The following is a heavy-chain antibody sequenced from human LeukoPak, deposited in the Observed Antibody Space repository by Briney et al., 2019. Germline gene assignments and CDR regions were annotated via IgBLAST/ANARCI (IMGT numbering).Heavy chain of an antibody. Sequence: GGSLRLSCTASGLTLTTFDMVWGRQAPGRGLEWGSIISGNNLTKIYADSVKGRFTISRDDLKNTIYLQMDSLRDEDTAFYYCAKGLDTYSSRYLNRIFDSWGQGTLVTVSS. CDR2: ISGNNLTK. V-gene: IGHV3-23*01. CDR1: GLTLTTFD. J-gene: IGHJ5*01. CDR3: AKGLDTYSSRYLNRIFDS. D-gene: IGHD6-25*01.